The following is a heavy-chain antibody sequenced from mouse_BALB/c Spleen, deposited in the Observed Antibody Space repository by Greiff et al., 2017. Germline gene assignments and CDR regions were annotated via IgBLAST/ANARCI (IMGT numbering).Heavy chain of an antibody. J-gene: IGHJ4*01. CDR2: IYPSDSYT. V-gene: IGHV1-69*02. Sequence: QVQLQQPGAELVRPGASVKLSCKASGYTFTSYWINWVKQGPGQGLEWIGNIYPSDSYTNYNQKFKDKATLTVDKSSSTAYMQLSSPTSEDSAVYYCTRDDYAGMDYWGQGTSVTVSS. CDR1: GYTFTSYW. D-gene: IGHD2-4*01. CDR3: TRDDYAGMDY.